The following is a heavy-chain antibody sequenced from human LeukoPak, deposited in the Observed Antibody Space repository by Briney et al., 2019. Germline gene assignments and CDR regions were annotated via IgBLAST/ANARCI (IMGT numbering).Heavy chain of an antibody. CDR3: ARPVADNTLHSASDY. J-gene: IGHJ4*02. V-gene: IGHV4-38-2*01. D-gene: IGHD6-19*01. CDR2: IYHSGST. CDR1: GYSISSGYY. Sequence: PSETLSLTCAVSGYSISSGYYWGWIRQPPGKGLEWIGSIYHSGSTYYNPSLKSRVTISVDTSKNQFSLRLSSVTAADTAVYYCARPVADNTLHSASDYWGQGTLVTVSS.